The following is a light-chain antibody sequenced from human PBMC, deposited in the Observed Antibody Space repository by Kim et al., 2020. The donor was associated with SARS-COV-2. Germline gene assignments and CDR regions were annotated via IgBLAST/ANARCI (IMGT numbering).Light chain of an antibody. CDR2: LETSGSY. CDR1: SGHSTYI. CDR3: ETWDSNARV. V-gene: IGLV4-60*03. J-gene: IGLJ3*02. Sequence: SSVKLNCTLISGHSTYIIAWHQQQPGKAPRYLMKLETSGSYNKGSGVPHRFSGSSSGADRYLTISNLQSEDESDYYCETWDSNARVFGGGTQLTVL.